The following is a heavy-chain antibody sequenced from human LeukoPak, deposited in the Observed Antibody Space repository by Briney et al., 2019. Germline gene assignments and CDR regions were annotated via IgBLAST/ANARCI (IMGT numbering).Heavy chain of an antibody. CDR3: ARAWAIFGVVHY. CDR2: ISSSSSYI. D-gene: IGHD3-3*01. CDR1: GFTFSSYS. J-gene: IGHJ4*02. Sequence: GGSLRLSCAASGFTFSSYSMNWVRQAPGKGLEWVSSISSSSSYIYYADSVKGRFTISRDNAKNSLYLQMNSLRAEDTAVYYCARAWAIFGVVHYWGQGTLVTVSS. V-gene: IGHV3-21*01.